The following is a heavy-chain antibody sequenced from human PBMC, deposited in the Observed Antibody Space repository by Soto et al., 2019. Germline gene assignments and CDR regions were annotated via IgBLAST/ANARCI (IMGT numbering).Heavy chain of an antibody. V-gene: IGHV4-34*01. CDR3: ARGTQRLTKGALYY. D-gene: IGHD3-16*01. Sequence: NPSETLSLTCAVYGGSFSGYYWSWIRQPPGKGLEWIGEINHSGSTNYNPSLKSRVTISVDTSKNQFSLKLSSVTAADTAVYYCARGTQRLTKGALYYWGQGTLVTVSS. J-gene: IGHJ4*02. CDR1: GGSFSGYY. CDR2: INHSGST.